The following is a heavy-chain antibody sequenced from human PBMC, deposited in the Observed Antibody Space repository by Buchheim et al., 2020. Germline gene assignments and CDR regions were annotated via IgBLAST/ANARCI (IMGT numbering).Heavy chain of an antibody. Sequence: EVQLVESGGGLVQPGGSLRLSCAASGFSFSSHSMNWVRQAPGKGLEWVSYISKSSSPIYYADSVKGRFIISRDNAKNSLYLQMNSLRAEDTAVYYCARATGVGVFPPGWFDPWGQGTL. CDR3: ARATGVGVFPPGWFDP. J-gene: IGHJ5*02. CDR2: ISKSSSPI. D-gene: IGHD1-26*01. V-gene: IGHV3-48*01. CDR1: GFSFSSHS.